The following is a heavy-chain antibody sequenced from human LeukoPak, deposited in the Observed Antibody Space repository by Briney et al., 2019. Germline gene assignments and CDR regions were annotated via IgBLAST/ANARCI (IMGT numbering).Heavy chain of an antibody. CDR2: IRYDGSNK. CDR3: AKPLYCRGGSSYRAYFDS. CDR1: GFTFSSYG. Sequence: GGSLRLSCAASGFTFSSYGMDWVRQAPGKGLEWVAFIRYDGSNKYYADSVKGRFTISRDNTKNTLYLQMNSLRAEDTAVYYCAKPLYCRGGSSYRAYFDSWGQGTLVTVSS. J-gene: IGHJ4*02. D-gene: IGHD2-15*01. V-gene: IGHV3-30*02.